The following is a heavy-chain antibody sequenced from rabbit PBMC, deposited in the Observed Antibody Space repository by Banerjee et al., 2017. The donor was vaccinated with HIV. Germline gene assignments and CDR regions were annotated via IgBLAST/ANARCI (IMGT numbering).Heavy chain of an antibody. CDR2: IYAGSGGT. V-gene: IGHV1S40*01. Sequence: QSLEESGGDLVKPEGSLTLTCTASGFSFNNKYVMCWVRQAPGKGLEWIACIYAGSGGTGYASWAKGRFTISKTSSTTVTLQMTSLTAADTATYFCASSDYDIITFTLWGPGPLVTVS. CDR3: ASSDYDIITFTL. CDR1: GFSFNNKYV. J-gene: IGHJ4*01. D-gene: IGHD1-1*01.